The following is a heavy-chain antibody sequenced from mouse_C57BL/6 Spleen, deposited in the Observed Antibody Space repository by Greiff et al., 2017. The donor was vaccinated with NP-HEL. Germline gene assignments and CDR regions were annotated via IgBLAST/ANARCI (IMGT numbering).Heavy chain of an antibody. Sequence: EVKLVESGGGLVKPGGSLKLSCAASGFTFSSYAMSWVRQTPEKRLEWVATISDGGSYTYYPDNVKGRFTISRDNAKNNLYLQMSHLKSEDTAMYYCARSSSFDYWGQGTTLTVSS. D-gene: IGHD1-1*01. V-gene: IGHV5-4*03. CDR1: GFTFSSYA. CDR3: ARSSSFDY. J-gene: IGHJ2*01. CDR2: ISDGGSYT.